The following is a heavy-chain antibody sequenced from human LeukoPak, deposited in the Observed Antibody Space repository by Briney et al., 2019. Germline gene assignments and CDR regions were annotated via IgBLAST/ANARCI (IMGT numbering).Heavy chain of an antibody. D-gene: IGHD3-9*01. Sequence: APVKVSCKVSGYTLTELSMHWVRQAPGKGLEWMGGFDPEDGETIYAQKFQGRVTMTEDTSTDTAYMELSSLRSDDTAVYYCATSLSIFNDMLTGYCLDYWGQGTLVTVSS. CDR2: FDPEDGET. V-gene: IGHV1-24*01. CDR3: ATSLSIFNDMLTGYCLDY. J-gene: IGHJ4*02. CDR1: GYTLTELS.